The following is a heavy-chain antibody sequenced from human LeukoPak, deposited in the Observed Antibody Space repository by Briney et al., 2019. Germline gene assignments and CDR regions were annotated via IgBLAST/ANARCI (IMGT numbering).Heavy chain of an antibody. CDR1: GGSISSGGYY. Sequence: SETLSLTCTVSGGSISSGGYYWSWIRQHPGKGLEWIGYIYYSGSTYYTPSLKSRVTISVDTSKNQFSLKLSSVTAADTAVYYCARDRDMITFTFDYWGQGTLVTVSS. V-gene: IGHV4-31*03. CDR2: IYYSGST. J-gene: IGHJ4*02. CDR3: ARDRDMITFTFDY. D-gene: IGHD3-16*01.